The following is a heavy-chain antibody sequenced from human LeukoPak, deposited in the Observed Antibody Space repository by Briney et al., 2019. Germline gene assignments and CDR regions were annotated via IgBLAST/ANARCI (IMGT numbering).Heavy chain of an antibody. CDR1: GGSFSGYY. D-gene: IGHD3-22*01. CDR3: ARLVSKHYYDSSGFLSGAFDI. J-gene: IGHJ3*02. Sequence: SETLSLTCAVYGGSFSGYYWSWIRQPPGKGLEWIGNIYYSGSTYYNPSLKSRVTISVDTSKNQFSLKLSSVTAADTAVYYCARLVSKHYYDSSGFLSGAFDIWGQGTMVTVSS. CDR2: IYYSGST. V-gene: IGHV4-34*01.